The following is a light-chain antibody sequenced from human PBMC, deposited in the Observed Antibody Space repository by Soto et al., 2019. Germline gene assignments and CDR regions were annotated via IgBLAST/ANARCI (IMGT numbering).Light chain of an antibody. V-gene: IGKV3-11*01. CDR3: QQRSNWPPLT. J-gene: IGKJ4*01. Sequence: EIVLTQSPATLSLSPGERATLSCRASQSIGTYLAWYQQKPGQAPRLLMYEASNRAPGIPARFSGSGSGTDFTLTISSLEREDFAVYYCQQRSNWPPLTFGGGTKVEIK. CDR2: EAS. CDR1: QSIGTY.